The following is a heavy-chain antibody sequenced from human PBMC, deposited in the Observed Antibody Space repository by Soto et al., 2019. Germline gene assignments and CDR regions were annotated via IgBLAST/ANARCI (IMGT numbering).Heavy chain of an antibody. CDR1: GGSISSSSFY. V-gene: IGHV4-39*01. CDR3: ARPRGYDFWSGSYFDY. Sequence: SETLSLTCTVSGGSISSSSFYWGWIRQPPGKGLEWIGSIYYSGSTYYNPSLKSRVTISVDTSKNQFSLKLSSVTAADTAVYYCARPRGYDFWSGSYFDYWGQGTLVTVSS. CDR2: IYYSGST. J-gene: IGHJ4*02. D-gene: IGHD3-3*01.